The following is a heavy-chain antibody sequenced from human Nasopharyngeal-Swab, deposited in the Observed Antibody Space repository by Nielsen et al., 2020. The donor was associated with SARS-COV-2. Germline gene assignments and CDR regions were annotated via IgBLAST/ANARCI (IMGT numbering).Heavy chain of an antibody. J-gene: IGHJ4*02. CDR2: INHSGST. Sequence: SETLSLTCAVYGGSFSGYYWSWIRQPPGKGLEWIGEINHSGSTNYNPSLKSRVTISVDTSKNQSSLKLSSVTAAYTAVYYCARVARKFSDYWGQGTLVTVSS. CDR1: GGSFSGYY. CDR3: ARVARKFSDY. V-gene: IGHV4-34*01. D-gene: IGHD2-21*01.